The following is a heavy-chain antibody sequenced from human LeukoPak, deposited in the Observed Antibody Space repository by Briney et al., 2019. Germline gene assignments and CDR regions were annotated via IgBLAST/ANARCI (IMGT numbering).Heavy chain of an antibody. V-gene: IGHV1-69*05. CDR2: IIPIFGTA. D-gene: IGHD3-3*01. CDR1: GYTFTSYY. Sequence: ASVKVSCKASGYTFTSYYMHWVRQAPGQGLEWMGGIIPIFGTANYAQKFQGRVTITTDESTSTAYMELSSLRSEDTAVYYCARSQYYDFWSGYSDYWGQGTLVTVSS. J-gene: IGHJ4*02. CDR3: ARSQYYDFWSGYSDY.